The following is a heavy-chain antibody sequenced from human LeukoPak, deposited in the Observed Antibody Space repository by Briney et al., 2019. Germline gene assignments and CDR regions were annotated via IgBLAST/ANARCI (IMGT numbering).Heavy chain of an antibody. V-gene: IGHV4-39*01. CDR2: IYYSGST. D-gene: IGHD3-3*01. J-gene: IGHJ4*02. Sequence: SETLSLTCTVSGGSISSSSYYWGWIRQPPGKGLEWIGSIYYSGSTYYNPSLKSRVTISVDTSKNQFSLKLSSVTAADTAVCYCATQYYDFWSGRDYWGQGTLVTVSS. CDR1: GGSISSSSYY. CDR3: ATQYYDFWSGRDY.